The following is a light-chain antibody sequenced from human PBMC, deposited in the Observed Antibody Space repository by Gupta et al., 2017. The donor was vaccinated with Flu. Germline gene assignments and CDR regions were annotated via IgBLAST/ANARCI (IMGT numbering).Light chain of an antibody. J-gene: IGLJ3*02. Sequence: VTISCTRSSGSIVSSYVQWYQQRPGSSPTTVICEDNRRPSGVPDRFSGSIDSSSNSASLTISGLKTEDEADYYCQSFDVSNHWVFGGGTKLTVL. CDR1: SGSIVSSY. V-gene: IGLV6-57*01. CDR3: QSFDVSNHWV. CDR2: EDN.